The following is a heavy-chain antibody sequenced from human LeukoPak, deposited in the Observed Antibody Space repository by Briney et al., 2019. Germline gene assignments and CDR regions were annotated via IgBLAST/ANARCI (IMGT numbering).Heavy chain of an antibody. CDR1: GGSISSYY. J-gene: IGHJ4*02. CDR3: ARGRGWTGYYFDY. CDR2: IYYSGST. Sequence: SETLSLTCTVSGGSISSYYWSWIRQPPGKGLEWIGYIYYSGSTNYNPSLKSRVTISVDTSKNQFSLKLSSVTAADTAVYYCARGRGWTGYYFDYWGQGTLVTVSS. V-gene: IGHV4-59*01. D-gene: IGHD2-15*01.